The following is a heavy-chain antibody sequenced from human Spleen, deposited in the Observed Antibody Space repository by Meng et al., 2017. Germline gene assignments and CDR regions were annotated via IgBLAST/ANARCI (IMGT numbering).Heavy chain of an antibody. V-gene: IGHV4-34*01. D-gene: IGHD4-11*01. CDR3: ARGPTTMAHDFDY. Sequence: VQLTQSGAALLKPSETLYRTCVVSGGSFCDYYWSWIRQPPGKGLEWIGEINHSGSTNYNPSLESRATISVDTSQNNLSLKLSSVTAADSAVYYCARGPTTMAHDFDYWGQGTLVTVSS. CDR1: GGSFCDYY. CDR2: INHSGST. J-gene: IGHJ4*02.